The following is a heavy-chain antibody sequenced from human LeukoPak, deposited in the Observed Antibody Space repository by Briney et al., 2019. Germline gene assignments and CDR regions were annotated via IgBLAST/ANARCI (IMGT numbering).Heavy chain of an antibody. CDR1: GFTFSSYW. CDR2: IKQDGSEK. CDR3: ASSSGYSGYDPIDS. V-gene: IGHV3-7*01. Sequence: GSLRLYCAASGFTFSSYWMSWVRQAPGTGLEWVANIKQDGSEKYYVDSVKGRFTVSRDNAKKSLYLQMNSLRAEDTAVYYCASSSGYSGYDPIDSWGQGTLVTASS. D-gene: IGHD5-12*01. J-gene: IGHJ4*02.